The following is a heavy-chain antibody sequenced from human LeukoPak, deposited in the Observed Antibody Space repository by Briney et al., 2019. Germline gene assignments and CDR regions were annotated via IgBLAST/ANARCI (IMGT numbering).Heavy chain of an antibody. CDR3: ARALLRSPFDY. CDR1: GFTFSSYS. CDR2: ISSSSSYI. D-gene: IGHD2-15*01. Sequence: GGSLRLSCAASGFTFSSYSMNWVRQAPGKGLEWVSSISSSSSYIYYADPVKGRFTISRDNAKNSLYLQMNSLRAEDTAVYYCARALLRSPFDYWGQGTLVTVSS. V-gene: IGHV3-21*01. J-gene: IGHJ4*02.